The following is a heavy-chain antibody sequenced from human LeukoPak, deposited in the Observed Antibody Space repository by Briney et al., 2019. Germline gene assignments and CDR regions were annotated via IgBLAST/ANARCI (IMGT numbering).Heavy chain of an antibody. V-gene: IGHV1-18*01. J-gene: IGHJ4*02. Sequence: ASVTVSCKASGYTFTSYGISWVRQAPGQGLEWMGWIGAYNGNTNYAQKLQGRVTMTTDTSTSTAYMELRSLRSDDTAVYYCARDRFSGSYSDYRGQGTLVTVSS. D-gene: IGHD1-26*01. CDR2: IGAYNGNT. CDR3: ARDRFSGSYSDY. CDR1: GYTFTSYG.